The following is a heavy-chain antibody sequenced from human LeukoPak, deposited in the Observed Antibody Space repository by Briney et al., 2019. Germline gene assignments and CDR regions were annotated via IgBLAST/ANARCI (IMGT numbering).Heavy chain of an antibody. Sequence: GGSLRLSCAASGFTFSSYSMNWVRQAPGKGLEWVSSISSSSSYIYYADSVKGRFTISRDNAKNSLYLQMNSLRAEDTALYYCARGDYSSGIDYWGQGTLVTVSS. CDR3: ARGDYSSGIDY. V-gene: IGHV3-21*04. D-gene: IGHD6-19*01. CDR1: GFTFSSYS. J-gene: IGHJ4*02. CDR2: ISSSSSYI.